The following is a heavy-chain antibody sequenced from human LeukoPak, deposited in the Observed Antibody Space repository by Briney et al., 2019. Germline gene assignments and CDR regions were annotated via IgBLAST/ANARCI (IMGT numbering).Heavy chain of an antibody. CDR2: ISSNGGST. CDR3: ARVGPAYCGGDCPTNAFDI. J-gene: IGHJ3*02. Sequence: GGSLRLSCAASGFTFSSYAMHWVRQAPGKGLEYVSAISSNGGSTYYANSVKGRFTISRDNSKNTLYLQMGSLRAEDMAVYYCARVGPAYCGGDCPTNAFDIWGQGTMVTVSS. CDR1: GFTFSSYA. V-gene: IGHV3-64*01. D-gene: IGHD2-21*02.